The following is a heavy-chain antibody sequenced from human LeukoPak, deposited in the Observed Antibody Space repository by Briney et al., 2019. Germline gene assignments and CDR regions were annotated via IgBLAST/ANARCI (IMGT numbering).Heavy chain of an antibody. CDR2: IKGDGRST. V-gene: IGHV3-74*03. CDR1: GFTFSSYW. J-gene: IGHJ4*02. CDR3: ASSPEDGPDY. D-gene: IGHD5-24*01. Sequence: GGSLRLSCAASGFTFSSYWMYWVRQTPGKGLVWVSRIKGDGRSTTYADSVKGRFTISRDNTKNTLYLQMNSLRVEDTAFYYCASSPEDGPDYWGQGTLVTVSS.